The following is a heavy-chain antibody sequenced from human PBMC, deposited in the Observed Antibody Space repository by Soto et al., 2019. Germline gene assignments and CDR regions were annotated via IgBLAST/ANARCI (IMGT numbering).Heavy chain of an antibody. J-gene: IGHJ6*02. Sequence: QVQLVQSGAEVKKPGASVKVSCKASGYTFTSYGISWVRQAPGQGLEWMGWISAYNGNTNYAQKLQGRVNMTTDTSTRKAYMELRSLRSDDTAVYYCASTPEYDFWSGYRADYYYYGMDVWGQGTTVTVSS. V-gene: IGHV1-18*01. CDR3: ASTPEYDFWSGYRADYYYYGMDV. CDR2: ISAYNGNT. CDR1: GYTFTSYG. D-gene: IGHD3-3*01.